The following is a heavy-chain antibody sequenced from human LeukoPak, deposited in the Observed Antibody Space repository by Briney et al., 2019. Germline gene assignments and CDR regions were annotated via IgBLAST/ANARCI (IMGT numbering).Heavy chain of an antibody. Sequence: ASVKVSCKASGYTFTNYDINWVRQAAGQGLEWMGWMNPNSGNTGYAQKFQGRVTMTRNTYISTAYMELSSLKSEDTAVYYCARDLGGYSYGFFDYWGQGTLVTVSS. D-gene: IGHD5-18*01. CDR1: GYTFTNYD. V-gene: IGHV1-8*01. J-gene: IGHJ4*02. CDR2: MNPNSGNT. CDR3: ARDLGGYSYGFFDY.